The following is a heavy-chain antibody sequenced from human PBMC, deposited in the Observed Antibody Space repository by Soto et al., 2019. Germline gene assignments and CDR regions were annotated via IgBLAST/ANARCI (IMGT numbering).Heavy chain of an antibody. J-gene: IGHJ5*02. V-gene: IGHV1-46*01. Sequence: GASVKVSCKASGYTFTSYYMHWVRQAPGQGLEWMGIINPSGGSTSYAQKFQGRVTMTRDTSTSTVYMELSSLRSEDTAVYYCARSRGVVVPAAPKAGWFDPWGQGTLVTVSS. CDR1: GYTFTSYY. CDR3: ARSRGVVVPAAPKAGWFDP. D-gene: IGHD2-2*01. CDR2: INPSGGST.